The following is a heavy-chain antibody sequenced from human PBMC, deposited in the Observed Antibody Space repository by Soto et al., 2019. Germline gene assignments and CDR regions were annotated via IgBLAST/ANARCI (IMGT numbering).Heavy chain of an antibody. CDR2: TYYRSKWYN. CDR1: GDSGSSESAA. V-gene: IGHV6-1*01. D-gene: IGHD6-19*01. CDR3: VRSRVFIAVAGMATYYYYYGMDV. J-gene: IGHJ6*02. Sequence: SQTLSLTCAISGDSGSSESAAWNWIRQSPSRGLEWLGRTYYRSKWYNDYAVSVTGRITINPDTSKNHFSLQLNSVTPEDTAVYYCVRSRVFIAVAGMATYYYYYGMDVWGQGTTVTVSS.